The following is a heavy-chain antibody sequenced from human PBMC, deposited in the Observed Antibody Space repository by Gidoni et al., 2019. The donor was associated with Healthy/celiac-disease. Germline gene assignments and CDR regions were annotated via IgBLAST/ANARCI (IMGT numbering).Heavy chain of an antibody. J-gene: IGHJ4*02. CDR2: IYHSGST. CDR3: GQEVYSSGGYPFDY. Sequence: QVQLQESGPGLVKPSVTLSLTCAVPGGSLSSSNWWSWVRQPPGKGLEWIGEIYHSGSTHYNPSLKSRVTISVDKYKNQFSLKLSSVTAADTAVYYCGQEVYSSGGYPFDYWGQGTLVTVSS. V-gene: IGHV4-4*02. D-gene: IGHD6-19*01. CDR1: GGSLSSSNW.